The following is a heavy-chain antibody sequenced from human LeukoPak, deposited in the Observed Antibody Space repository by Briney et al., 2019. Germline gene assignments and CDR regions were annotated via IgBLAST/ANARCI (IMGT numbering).Heavy chain of an antibody. Sequence: GGSLRLSCAASGFTVSSNYMSWVRQAPGKGLEWVSVIYSGGSTYYAESVRGRFTISRDNSKNTLYLQMNSLRAEDTAAYYCARRLYSSSWAPIDYWGQGTLVTVSS. D-gene: IGHD6-13*01. CDR2: IYSGGST. J-gene: IGHJ4*02. V-gene: IGHV3-53*01. CDR3: ARRLYSSSWAPIDY. CDR1: GFTVSSNY.